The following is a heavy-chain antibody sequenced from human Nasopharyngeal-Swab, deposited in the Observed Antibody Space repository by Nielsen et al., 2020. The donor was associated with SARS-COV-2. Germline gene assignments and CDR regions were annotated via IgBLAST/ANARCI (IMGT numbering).Heavy chain of an antibody. J-gene: IGHJ4*02. V-gene: IGHV3-23*01. CDR3: AKGGSRSWNSEFDY. Sequence: GESLKISCAASGFTFSTYAMSWVRQVPGKGLEWVSSSSVSVIGSNTYYADSVKGRFTISRDNSKILLYLQMDSLRAEDTAVYYCAKGGSRSWNSEFDYWGQGTLVTVSS. CDR2: SSVSVIGSNT. CDR1: GFTFSTYA. D-gene: IGHD1-7*01.